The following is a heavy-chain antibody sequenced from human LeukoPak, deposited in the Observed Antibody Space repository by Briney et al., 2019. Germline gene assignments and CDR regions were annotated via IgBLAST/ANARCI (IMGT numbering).Heavy chain of an antibody. D-gene: IGHD2-15*01. CDR3: AREAPGYCSGGSCSNWFDP. J-gene: IGHJ5*02. CDR1: GYTFTGYY. V-gene: IGHV1-2*04. CDR2: INPKSGGT. Sequence: ASVRVSCKASGYTFTGYYMHWVRQAPGQGLEWMGWINPKSGGTNYAQKFQGWVTMTRDTSISTAYMELSRLRSDDTAVYYCAREAPGYCSGGSCSNWFDPWGQGTLVTVSS.